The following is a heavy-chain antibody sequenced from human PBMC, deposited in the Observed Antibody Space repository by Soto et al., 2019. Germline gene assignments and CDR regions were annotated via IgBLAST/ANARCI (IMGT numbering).Heavy chain of an antibody. CDR2: IIPIFGTA. Sequence: SVKVSCKASGGSFSSYAISWVRQAPGQGLEWMGGIIPIFGTANYAQKFQGRVTITADESTSTAYMELSSLRSEDAAVYYCARDRQASCGGDCYSLFDYWGQGTLVTVSS. V-gene: IGHV1-69*13. CDR3: ARDRQASCGGDCYSLFDY. J-gene: IGHJ4*02. D-gene: IGHD2-21*02. CDR1: GGSFSSYA.